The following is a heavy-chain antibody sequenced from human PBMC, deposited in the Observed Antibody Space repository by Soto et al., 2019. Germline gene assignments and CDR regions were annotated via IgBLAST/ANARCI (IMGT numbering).Heavy chain of an antibody. CDR1: GYTFSSYG. D-gene: IGHD3-10*01. CDR3: SREGFLWADC. CDR2: ISTNNGDT. V-gene: IGHV1-18*01. Sequence: QVQLVQSGAEVKKPGASVKVSCKASGYTFSSYGISWVRQAPGQGLEWMGWISTNNGDTHFAQNLQDRLTITTDTSTSTAYMELRSLRSDDTAVYYFSREGFLWADCWGQGTLITVSS. J-gene: IGHJ4*02.